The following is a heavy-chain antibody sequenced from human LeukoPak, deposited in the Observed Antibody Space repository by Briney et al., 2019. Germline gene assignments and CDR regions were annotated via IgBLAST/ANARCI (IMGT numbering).Heavy chain of an antibody. J-gene: IGHJ3*02. CDR1: GYSISSGYY. D-gene: IGHD1-26*01. V-gene: IGHV4-38-2*01. CDR3: ARHEQWELLGAFDI. CDR2: IYHSGST. Sequence: SETLSLTCAVSGYSISSGYYCGWIRQPPGKGLEWIGSIYHSGSTYYKPSLKSRVTISVDTSKNQFSLKLRSVTAAGTAVYYCARHEQWELLGAFDIWGQGTMVTVSS.